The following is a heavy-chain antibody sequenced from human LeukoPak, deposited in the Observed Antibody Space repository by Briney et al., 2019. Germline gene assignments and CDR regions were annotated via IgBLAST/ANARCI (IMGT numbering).Heavy chain of an antibody. CDR1: GFTFSSYG. Sequence: TGGSLRLSCAASGFTFSSYGMHWVRQAPGKGLEWVAFIRYDGSNKYYADSMKGRFTISRDNSKNTLYLQMNSLRAEDTAVYYCAKGYGDYVADAFDIWGQGTMVTVSS. CDR2: IRYDGSNK. D-gene: IGHD4-17*01. CDR3: AKGYGDYVADAFDI. J-gene: IGHJ3*02. V-gene: IGHV3-30*02.